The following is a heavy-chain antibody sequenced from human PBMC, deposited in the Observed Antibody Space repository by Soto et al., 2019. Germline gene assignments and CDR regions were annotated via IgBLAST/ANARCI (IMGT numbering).Heavy chain of an antibody. CDR2: ISITSTNI. CDR3: ARGAAGNAYF. D-gene: IGHD6-13*01. J-gene: IGHJ4*02. CDR1: GFTFSSYG. V-gene: IGHV3-48*01. Sequence: EVQLVESGGGLVQPGGSLGLSCAASGFTFSSYGMNWVRQTPGKGLEWVSNISITSTNIHYADSVKGRFTITRDNAKTSLYLQMNSLGAEDTAVYYCARGAAGNAYFWGQGIPVTVSS.